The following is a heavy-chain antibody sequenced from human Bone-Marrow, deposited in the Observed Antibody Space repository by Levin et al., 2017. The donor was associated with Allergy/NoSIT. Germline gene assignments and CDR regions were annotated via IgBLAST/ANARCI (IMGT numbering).Heavy chain of an antibody. CDR2: ITSSGDST. CDR1: GFTFRHYT. Sequence: GGSLRLSCAASGFTFRHYTMNWVRQAPGKGLEWVSCITSSGDSTYYADSVKGRFTISRDNAKNSLYLQLNRLRDEDTAMYYCSRDPARGYYDSSGYSGDHWGQGTLVTVSS. CDR3: SRDPARGYYDSSGYSGDH. V-gene: IGHV3-48*02. D-gene: IGHD3-22*01. J-gene: IGHJ4*02.